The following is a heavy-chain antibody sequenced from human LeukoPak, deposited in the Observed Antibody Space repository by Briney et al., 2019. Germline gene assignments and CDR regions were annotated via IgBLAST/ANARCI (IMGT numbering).Heavy chain of an antibody. J-gene: IGHJ4*02. CDR1: GFTFSNAW. Sequence: PGGSLRLSCAASGFTFSNAWMSWVRQAPGKGLEWVGRIKSKTDGGTTDYAAPVKGRFTISRDDSKNTLYLQMNSLKTEDTAVHYCTTDVGATYFDYWGQGTLVTVSS. V-gene: IGHV3-15*01. CDR3: TTDVGATYFDY. CDR2: IKSKTDGGTT. D-gene: IGHD1-26*01.